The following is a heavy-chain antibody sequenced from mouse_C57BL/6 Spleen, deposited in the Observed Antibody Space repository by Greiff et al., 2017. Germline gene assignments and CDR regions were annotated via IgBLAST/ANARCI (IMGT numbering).Heavy chain of an antibody. CDR2: IYPRSGNT. CDR3: ARRDYGSSGEFDY. CDR1: GYTFTSYG. V-gene: IGHV1-81*01. J-gene: IGHJ2*01. D-gene: IGHD1-1*01. Sequence: VQLQESGAELARPGASVKLSCKASGYTFTSYGISWVKQRTGQGLEWIGEIYPRSGNTYYNEKFKGKATLTADKSSSTAYMELRSLTSEDSAVYFCARRDYGSSGEFDYWGQGTTLTVSS.